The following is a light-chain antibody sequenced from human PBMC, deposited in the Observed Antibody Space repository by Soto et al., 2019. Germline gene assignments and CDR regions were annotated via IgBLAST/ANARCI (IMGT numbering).Light chain of an antibody. CDR2: GAS. J-gene: IGKJ4*01. CDR1: QGVSRK. V-gene: IGKV3-15*01. Sequence: DIVMTQSPATLSVAPGERGTFCWWASQGVSRKLVWYQHKPGQAPRLLISGASTGATGIPARFSGSGSGTEFTLTISSLQSEDCAIYYCQQYHTWPITFGGGTKVDIK. CDR3: QQYHTWPIT.